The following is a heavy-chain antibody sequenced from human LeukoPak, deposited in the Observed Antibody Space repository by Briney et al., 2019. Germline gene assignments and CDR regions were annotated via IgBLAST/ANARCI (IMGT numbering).Heavy chain of an antibody. V-gene: IGHV1-2*06. J-gene: IGHJ6*03. CDR3: AREAVVVVAATDYYYYYMDV. D-gene: IGHD2-15*01. CDR2: INPNSGGT. Sequence: ASVKVSCKASGYTFTGYYMHWVREAPEQGREWMGRINPNSGGTNYAQKFWGRGTITRDTSVSTAYMELSWLRSDDTAVYYCAREAVVVVAATDYYYYYMDVWGKGTTVTVSS. CDR1: GYTFTGYY.